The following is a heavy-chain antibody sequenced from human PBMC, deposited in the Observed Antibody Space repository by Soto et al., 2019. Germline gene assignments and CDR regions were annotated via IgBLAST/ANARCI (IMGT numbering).Heavy chain of an antibody. CDR2: ISYDGSNK. CDR3: ARDRITMVRGVFAY. Sequence: GGSLRLSCAASGFTFSSYAMHWVRQAPGKGLEWVAVISYDGSNKYYADSVKGRFTISRDNSKNTLYLQMNSLRAEDTAVYYCARDRITMVRGVFAYWGQGTLVTVSS. J-gene: IGHJ4*02. CDR1: GFTFSSYA. D-gene: IGHD3-10*01. V-gene: IGHV3-30-3*01.